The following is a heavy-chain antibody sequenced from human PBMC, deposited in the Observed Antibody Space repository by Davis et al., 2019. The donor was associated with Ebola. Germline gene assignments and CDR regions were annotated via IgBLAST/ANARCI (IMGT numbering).Heavy chain of an antibody. CDR1: GFTFSSYA. CDR2: ISGSGGST. Sequence: GESLKISCAASGFTFSSYAMSWVRQAPGKGLEWVSAISGSGGSTYYADSVKGRFTTSRDNSKNTLYLQMNSLRAEDTAVYYCAKLNTVTTWPVVGYWGQGTLVTVSS. CDR3: AKLNTVTTWPVVGY. V-gene: IGHV3-23*01. D-gene: IGHD4-11*01. J-gene: IGHJ4*02.